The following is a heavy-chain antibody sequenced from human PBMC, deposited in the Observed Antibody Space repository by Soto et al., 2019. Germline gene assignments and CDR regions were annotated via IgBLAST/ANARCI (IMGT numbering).Heavy chain of an antibody. CDR2: IKNDGSGT. V-gene: IGHV3-74*01. Sequence: EVQLVESGGGVVQPGGSLRLSCSASGFSLSNYWIHWVRHLPGKGLVGVSRIKNDGSGTSYAESVIGRFTISRDNAKNSLYLQMNSLRVDDTAVYYCARGPEGERSGNYGMSVWGQGTTVIVSS. J-gene: IGHJ6*02. CDR3: ARGPEGERSGNYGMSV. D-gene: IGHD3-3*01. CDR1: GFSLSNYW.